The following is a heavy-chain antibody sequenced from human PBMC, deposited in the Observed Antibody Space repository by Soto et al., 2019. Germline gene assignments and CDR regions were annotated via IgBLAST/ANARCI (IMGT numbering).Heavy chain of an antibody. D-gene: IGHD3-22*01. J-gene: IGHJ4*02. CDR2: ISNSGST. CDR3: AGGVVRLSTGLEN. V-gene: IGHV4-59*01. CDR1: GGSISSFH. Sequence: SETLSLTCTVSGGSISSFHWSWIRQPPGKGLEWIGFISNSGSTNYNPSLKSRVTISLDTSKNQFSLKLSSVSAADTAVDYCAGGVVRLSTGLENWGQGTLVKVSS.